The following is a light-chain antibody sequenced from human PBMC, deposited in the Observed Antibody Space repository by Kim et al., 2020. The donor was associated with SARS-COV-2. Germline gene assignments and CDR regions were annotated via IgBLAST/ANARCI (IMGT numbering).Light chain of an antibody. CDR3: QSYDSSNVI. CDR2: EDN. Sequence: GKTVTNSCTRSSGSIASSYVQWYQQRPGSAPSIVVYEDNLRPSGVPDRFSGSMDSSSNSASLTISGLRTEDEADYFCQSYDSSNVIFGGGTQLTVL. V-gene: IGLV6-57*03. CDR1: SGSIASSY. J-gene: IGLJ2*01.